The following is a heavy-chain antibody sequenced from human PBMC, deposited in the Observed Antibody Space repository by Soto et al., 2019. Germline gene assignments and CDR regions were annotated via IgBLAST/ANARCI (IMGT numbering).Heavy chain of an antibody. J-gene: IGHJ6*02. V-gene: IGHV3-13*01. D-gene: IGHD6-13*01. CDR3: ARDQIAAAATYYYYGMYV. CDR2: IGTAGDT. CDR1: GFTFSSYY. Sequence: PGGSLRLSCAASGFTFSSYYMHWVRQATGKGLEWVSAIGTAGDTYYPGSVKGRFTISRENAKNSLYLQMNSLRAEDTAVYYCARDQIAAAATYYYYGMYVWGQGTTVTVSS.